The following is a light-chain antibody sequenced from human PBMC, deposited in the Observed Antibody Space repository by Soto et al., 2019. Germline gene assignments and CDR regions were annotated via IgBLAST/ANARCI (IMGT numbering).Light chain of an antibody. CDR2: EDT. CDR1: TLGSKC. Sequence: SYELTQPPSVSVSPGKTANITCSGNTLGSKCVFGYQQKAGQSPMVGIYEDTKRPSGSPGRFSGYNSGNTATLTISGTQALDEADFYCPACDSGTVVFGGGTKLTVL. CDR3: PACDSGTVV. V-gene: IGLV3-1*01. J-gene: IGLJ2*01.